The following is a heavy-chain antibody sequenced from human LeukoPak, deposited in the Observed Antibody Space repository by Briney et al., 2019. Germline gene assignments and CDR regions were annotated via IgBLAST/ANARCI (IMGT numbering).Heavy chain of an antibody. V-gene: IGHV1-2*02. CDR1: GYTFTGYY. CDR3: ARNSYGYKFSMDV. D-gene: IGHD5-18*01. J-gene: IGHJ6*03. CDR2: INPNSGGT. Sequence: VKVSCKASGYTFTGYYMHWVRQAPGQGLEWMGWINPNSGGTNYAQKFQGRVTMTRDTSISTAYMELSRLRSDDTAVYYCARNSYGYKFSMDVWGKGTSVTVSS.